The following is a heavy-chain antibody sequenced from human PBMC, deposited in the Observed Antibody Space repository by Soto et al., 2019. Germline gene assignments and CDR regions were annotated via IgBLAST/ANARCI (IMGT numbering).Heavy chain of an antibody. V-gene: IGHV1-46*01. CDR1: GYTFTSYY. CDR2: INPSGGST. D-gene: IGHD1-26*01. J-gene: IGHJ4*02. CDR3: ARDLGGQIVDY. Sequence: GASVKVSCKASGYTFTSYYMHWVRQAPGQGLEWMGIINPSGGSTSYAQKLQGRVTMTTDTSTSTAYMELRSLRSDDTAVYYCARDLGGQIVDYWGQGTLVTVSS.